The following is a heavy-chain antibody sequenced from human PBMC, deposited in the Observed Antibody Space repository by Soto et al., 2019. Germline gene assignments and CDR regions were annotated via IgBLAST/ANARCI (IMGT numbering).Heavy chain of an antibody. D-gene: IGHD2-15*01. CDR1: GYTFTSYG. CDR3: ARDIGRNYFDN. V-gene: IGHV1-18*01. J-gene: IGHJ4*02. Sequence: QVQLVQSGAEVKKPGASVKVSCKASGYTFTSYGISWVRQAPGQGLEWMGWVSAYNGNTHHAQKFQNRVTMTTDTSTSTAYMELRRLRSDDRATYYCARDIGRNYFDNWGQGTLVTVSS. CDR2: VSAYNGNT.